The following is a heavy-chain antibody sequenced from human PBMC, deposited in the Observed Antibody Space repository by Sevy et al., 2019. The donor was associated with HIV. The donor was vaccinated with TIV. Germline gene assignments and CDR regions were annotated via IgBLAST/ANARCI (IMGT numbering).Heavy chain of an antibody. J-gene: IGHJ5*02. CDR2: IYYSGST. Sequence: SETLSLTCTVSGGSISSYYWSWIRQPPGKGLEWIGYIYYSGSTNYNPSLKSRVTISADTSKNQFSLKLSSVTAADTAVYYCARRIQLPGGWFDPWGQGTLVTVSS. D-gene: IGHD5-18*01. CDR3: ARRIQLPGGWFDP. CDR1: GGSISSYY. V-gene: IGHV4-59*13.